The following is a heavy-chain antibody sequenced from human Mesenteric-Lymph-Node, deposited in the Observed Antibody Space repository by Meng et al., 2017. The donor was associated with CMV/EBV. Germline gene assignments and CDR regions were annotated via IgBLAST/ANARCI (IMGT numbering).Heavy chain of an antibody. Sequence: GESLKISCAASAFTLTTYDMHWVRQAPGKGLEWVAVISFDGNNRNYADSVKGRFTISRDNSKGTLYLQMDSLKPEDTAVYYCARDGRGAAAGTPTRYYYYYYGMDVWGQGTTVTVSS. J-gene: IGHJ6*02. CDR2: ISFDGNNR. D-gene: IGHD6-13*01. V-gene: IGHV3-30*19. CDR1: AFTLTTYD. CDR3: ARDGRGAAAGTPTRYYYYYYGMDV.